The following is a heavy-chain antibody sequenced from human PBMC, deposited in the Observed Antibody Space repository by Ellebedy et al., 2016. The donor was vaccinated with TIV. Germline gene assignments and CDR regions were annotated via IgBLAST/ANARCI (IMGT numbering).Heavy chain of an antibody. V-gene: IGHV3-48*01. J-gene: IGHJ4*02. CDR3: ASDAMMWIFDS. D-gene: IGHD2-2*01. Sequence: GESLKISCEASGFIFSSYSMNWVRQAPGKGLGWVSYISNSDTIYYADSVRGRFTISRDKAKKSVYLQMNSLRVEDTAVYYCASDAMMWIFDSWGQGTLVTVSS. CDR2: ISNSDTI. CDR1: GFIFSSYS.